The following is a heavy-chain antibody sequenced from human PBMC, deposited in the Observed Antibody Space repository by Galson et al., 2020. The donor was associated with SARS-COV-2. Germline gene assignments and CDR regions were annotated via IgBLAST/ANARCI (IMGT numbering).Heavy chain of an antibody. D-gene: IGHD2-15*01. V-gene: IGHV3-21*01. CDR3: ARGFCSGGSCYSLDGMDG. J-gene: IGHJ6*02. CDR1: GFTFSSFT. CDR2: ISSGSSYI. Sequence: TGGSLRLSCAASGFTFSSFTMDWVRQAPGKGLEWVSSISSGSSYIYYAASVQGRFTISRDNAKNSLYLQMNSLRAEDTAVYYCARGFCSGGSCYSLDGMDGWGLGTTVTVSS.